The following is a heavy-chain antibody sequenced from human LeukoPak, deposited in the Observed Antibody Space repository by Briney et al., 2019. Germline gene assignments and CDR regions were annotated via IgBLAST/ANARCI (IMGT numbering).Heavy chain of an antibody. CDR3: ARGVGARLFDY. D-gene: IGHD1-26*01. J-gene: IGHJ4*02. CDR1: ELSVGSNY. Sequence: PGGSLRLSCAASELSVGSNYMTWVRQAPGQGLEWVSLIYSGGSTYYADSVKGRFTISRDNSKNTLYLQMNSLRAEDTAVYYCARGVGARLFDYWGQGTLVTVSS. V-gene: IGHV3-66*01. CDR2: IYSGGST.